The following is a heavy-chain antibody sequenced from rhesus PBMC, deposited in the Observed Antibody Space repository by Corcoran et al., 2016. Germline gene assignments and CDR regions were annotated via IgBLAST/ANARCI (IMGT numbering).Heavy chain of an antibody. CDR2: IYGSSGTT. V-gene: IGHV4-76*01. CDR1: GGSIGGGYD. J-gene: IGHJ3*01. Sequence: QVHLQESGPGLVKPSETLSLTCAVSGGSIGGGYDWSWIRQPPGKGLEWIGHIYGSSGTTKYNPSLKNRATISKDTSENQFSLKVTSATAADTAVYYCARGWRRLADDAFDFWGQGLRVTVSS. CDR3: ARGWRRLADDAFDF. D-gene: IGHD3-3*01.